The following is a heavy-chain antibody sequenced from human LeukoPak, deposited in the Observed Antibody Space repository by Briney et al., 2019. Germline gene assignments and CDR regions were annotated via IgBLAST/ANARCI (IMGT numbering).Heavy chain of an antibody. CDR2: MYYSGNT. CDR1: GVSMNNYY. V-gene: IGHV4-39*01. D-gene: IGHD3-22*01. Sequence: SETLSLTCTVSGVSMNNYYWGWIRQPPGKGLEWIGSMYYSGNTYYNPSLKSRVTISVDTSKNQFSLKLNSVTAADTAVYYCARHYFDSSGYYPPGYWGQGTLVTVSS. CDR3: ARHYFDSSGYYPPGY. J-gene: IGHJ4*02.